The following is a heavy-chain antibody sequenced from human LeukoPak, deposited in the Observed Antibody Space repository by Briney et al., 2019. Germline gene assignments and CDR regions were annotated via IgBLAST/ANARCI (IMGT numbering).Heavy chain of an antibody. D-gene: IGHD3-9*01. V-gene: IGHV4-39*01. CDR3: ARQYSDILTGYHRGELYWYFDL. CDR2: IYYSGST. J-gene: IGHJ2*01. CDR1: GGSVSRSPYY. Sequence: SETLSLTCTVFGGSVSRSPYYWGWIRQPPGKGLEWIGNIYYSGSTYYNPSLKSRVTISVDTSKNQFSLKLSSVTAADTAVYYCARQYSDILTGYHRGELYWYFDLWGRGTLVTVSS.